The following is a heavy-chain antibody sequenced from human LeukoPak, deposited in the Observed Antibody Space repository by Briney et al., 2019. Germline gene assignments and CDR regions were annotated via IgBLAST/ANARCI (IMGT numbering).Heavy chain of an antibody. CDR3: AKERQNYYDSSGYPIDY. D-gene: IGHD3-22*01. CDR2: ISGSGGST. J-gene: IGHJ4*02. CDR1: GFTFSSYA. Sequence: PGGSLRLSCAASGFTFSSYAMRWVRQAPGKGLEWVSAISGSGGSTYYADSVKGRFTISRDNSKNPLYLQMNSLRPDDTAVYYCAKERQNYYDSSGYPIDYWGQGTLVTVSS. V-gene: IGHV3-23*01.